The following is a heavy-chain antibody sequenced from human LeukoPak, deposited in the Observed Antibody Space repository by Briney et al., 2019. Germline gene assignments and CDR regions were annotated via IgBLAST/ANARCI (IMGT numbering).Heavy chain of an antibody. CDR3: AELGITMIGGV. V-gene: IGHV3-64*01. Sequence: GGSLRLSCAASGFTFSYYTMHWVRQAPGKGLEFVSAISRNGRNTYYGNSVKGRFTISRDISKNTLHLQMNSLRAEDTAVYYCAELGITMIGGVWGKGTTVTISS. D-gene: IGHD3-10*02. J-gene: IGHJ6*04. CDR1: GFTFSYYT. CDR2: ISRNGRNT.